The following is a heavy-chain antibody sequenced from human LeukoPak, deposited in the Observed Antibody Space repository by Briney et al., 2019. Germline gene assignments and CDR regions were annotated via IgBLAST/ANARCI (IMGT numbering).Heavy chain of an antibody. CDR2: ISSSSSYI. J-gene: IGHJ4*02. D-gene: IGHD1-26*01. CDR3: AREGHSGSYWDY. CDR1: GFTFSSYS. Sequence: GGSLRLSCAASGFTFSSYSMNWVRQAPGKGLEWVSSISSSSSYIYYADSVKGRFTISRDNAKNSLYLQMNSLRAEDTAVYCCAREGHSGSYWDYWGQGTLVTVSS. V-gene: IGHV3-21*01.